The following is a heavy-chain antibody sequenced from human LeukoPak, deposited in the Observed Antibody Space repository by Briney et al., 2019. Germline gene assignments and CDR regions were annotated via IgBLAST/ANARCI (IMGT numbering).Heavy chain of an antibody. CDR3: VKGDDYVWGSCYFDY. CDR2: ISSNGGST. V-gene: IGHV3-64D*06. Sequence: GGSLRLSCSASGFTFSSYAMHWVRQAPGKGLEYVSAISSNGGSTYYADSVKGRFTISRDNSKNTLYLQMSSLRAEDTAVYYCVKGDDYVWGSCYFDYWGQGTLVTVSS. J-gene: IGHJ4*02. CDR1: GFTFSSYA. D-gene: IGHD3-16*01.